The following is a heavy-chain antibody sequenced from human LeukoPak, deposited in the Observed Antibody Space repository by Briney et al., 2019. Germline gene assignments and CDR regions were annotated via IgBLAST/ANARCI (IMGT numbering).Heavy chain of an antibody. CDR2: IYYSGST. CDR1: GGSISSSSYY. D-gene: IGHD3-22*01. V-gene: IGHV4-39*01. Sequence: SETLSLTCTVSGGSISSSSYYWGWIPQPPGKGLEWIGSIYYSGSTYYNPSLKSRVTISVDTSKNQFSLKLSSVTAADTAVYYCARLAVSSSGYRISHFDYWGQGTLVTVSS. J-gene: IGHJ4*02. CDR3: ARLAVSSSGYRISHFDY.